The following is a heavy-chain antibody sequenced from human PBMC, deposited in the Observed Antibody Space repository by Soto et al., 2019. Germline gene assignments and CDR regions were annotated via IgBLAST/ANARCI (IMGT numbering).Heavy chain of an antibody. Sequence: GGSLRLSCAPFGFTFSGSAMHWVRPASGKGLEWVGRIRSKANSYATAYAASVKGRFTISRDDSKSTAYLQMNSLKTEDTAVYYCTTKTPGIAVAGTRFDYWGQGTLVTVSS. D-gene: IGHD6-19*01. J-gene: IGHJ4*02. CDR3: TTKTPGIAVAGTRFDY. V-gene: IGHV3-73*01. CDR2: IRSKANSYAT. CDR1: GFTFSGSA.